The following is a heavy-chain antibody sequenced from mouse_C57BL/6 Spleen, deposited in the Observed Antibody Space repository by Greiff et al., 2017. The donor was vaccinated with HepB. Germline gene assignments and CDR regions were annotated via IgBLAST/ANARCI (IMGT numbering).Heavy chain of an antibody. Sequence: EVKLMESGGGLVKPGGSLKLSCAASGFTFSDYGMHWVRQAPEKGLEWVAYISSGGSTIYYADTVKGRFTISRDNAKNTLFLQMTSLRSEDTAMYYCARGTEYYAMDYWGQGTSVTVSS. CDR2: ISSGGSTI. D-gene: IGHD4-1*01. CDR1: GFTFSDYG. J-gene: IGHJ4*01. CDR3: ARGTEYYAMDY. V-gene: IGHV5-17*01.